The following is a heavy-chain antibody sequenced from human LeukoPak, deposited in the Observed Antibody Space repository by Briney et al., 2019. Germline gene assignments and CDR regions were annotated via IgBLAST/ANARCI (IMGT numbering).Heavy chain of an antibody. CDR1: GLTFSSYW. V-gene: IGHV3-7*01. J-gene: IGHJ4*02. CDR3: ARDFEVGGELLGLDY. Sequence: PGGSLRLSCAASGLTFSSYWMSWVRQAPGKGLEWVANIKQDGSEKYYVDSVKGRFTISRDNAKNSLYLQMNSLRAEDTAVYYCARDFEVGGELLGLDYWGQGTLVTVSS. CDR2: IKQDGSEK. D-gene: IGHD1-26*01.